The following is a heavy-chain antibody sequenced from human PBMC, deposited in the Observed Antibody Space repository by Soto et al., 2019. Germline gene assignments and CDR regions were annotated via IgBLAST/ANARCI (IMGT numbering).Heavy chain of an antibody. CDR1: GFTFSSYG. D-gene: IGHD3-10*01. CDR3: SKEGVRGVITYDFDY. J-gene: IGHJ4*02. CDR2: ISYDGSNK. V-gene: IGHV3-30*18. Sequence: PGGSLRLSCAASGFTFSSYGMHWVRQAPGKGLEWVAVISYDGSNKYYADSVKGRFTISRDNSKNTLYLQMNSLRAEDTAVYYCSKEGVRGVITYDFDYWGKGTLVTV.